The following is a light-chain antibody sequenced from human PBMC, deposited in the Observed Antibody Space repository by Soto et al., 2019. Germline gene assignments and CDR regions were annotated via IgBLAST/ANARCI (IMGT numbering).Light chain of an antibody. CDR2: GNS. CDR3: QSYDSSLSAPV. J-gene: IGLJ1*01. CDR1: SSNIGAGYD. V-gene: IGLV1-40*01. Sequence: QSVLTQPPSVSGAPGQRVTISCTGSSSNIGAGYDVHWYQQLPGTAPKLLIYGNSNRPSGVPDRFSGSKSGTSASLAITGLQAKDEADYYCQSYDSSLSAPVFGTGTKVTVL.